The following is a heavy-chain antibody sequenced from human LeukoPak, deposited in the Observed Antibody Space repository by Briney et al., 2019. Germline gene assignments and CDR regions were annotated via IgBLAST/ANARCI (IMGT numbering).Heavy chain of an antibody. Sequence: SETLSLTCTVSGVSISSGTHYWGWVRQPPGKGLGWVGSIFYRGTTFYSPSLKSRVTVSIDTSKNQFSLNLNSVTAADTAVYYCARHDYDLLTGYTINWFDPWGQGILVTVSS. CDR2: IFYRGTT. V-gene: IGHV4-39*01. CDR1: GVSISSGTHY. J-gene: IGHJ5*02. CDR3: ARHDYDLLTGYTINWFDP. D-gene: IGHD3-9*01.